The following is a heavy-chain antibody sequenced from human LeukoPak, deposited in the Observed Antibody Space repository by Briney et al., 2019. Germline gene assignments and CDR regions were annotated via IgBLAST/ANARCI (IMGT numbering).Heavy chain of an antibody. CDR3: ASSGWYQRGQNWFDP. V-gene: IGHV4-39*01. CDR2: IYYSGST. D-gene: IGHD6-19*01. Sequence: SETLSLTCTVSGVSISSSSYYWGWIRQPPGKGLEWIGSIYYSGSTYYNPSLKSRVTISVDTSKNQFSLKLSSVTAADTAVYYCASSGWYQRGQNWFDPWGQGTLVTVSS. CDR1: GVSISSSSYY. J-gene: IGHJ5*02.